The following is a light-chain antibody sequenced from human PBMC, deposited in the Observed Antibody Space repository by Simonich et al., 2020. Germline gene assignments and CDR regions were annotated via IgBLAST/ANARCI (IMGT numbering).Light chain of an antibody. J-gene: IGKJ1*01. CDR2: EVS. V-gene: IGKV2-29*03. Sequence: DIVMTQTPLSLSVTPGQPASISCKSSQSLLHSDGKTYLYWYLQKPGQSPQVLIYEVSNRFSAVPDRFSGSGSGTDFTLKISRVEAEDVGVYYCMQGTHWPPWTFGQGTKVEIK. CDR1: QSLLHSDGKTY. CDR3: MQGTHWPPWT.